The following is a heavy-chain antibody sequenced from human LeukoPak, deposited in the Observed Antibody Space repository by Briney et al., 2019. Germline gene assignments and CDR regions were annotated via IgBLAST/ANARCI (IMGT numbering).Heavy chain of an antibody. CDR2: IYYSGST. CDR3: ARVHRYCSSTSCPTGFDP. J-gene: IGHJ5*02. CDR1: GGSISSYY. V-gene: IGHV4-59*01. D-gene: IGHD2-2*01. Sequence: SETLSLTCTVSGGSISSYYWSRIRQPPGKGLEWIGYIYYSGSTNYNPSLKSRVTISVDTSKNQFSLKLSSVTAADTAVYYCARVHRYCSSTSCPTGFDPWGQGTLVTVSS.